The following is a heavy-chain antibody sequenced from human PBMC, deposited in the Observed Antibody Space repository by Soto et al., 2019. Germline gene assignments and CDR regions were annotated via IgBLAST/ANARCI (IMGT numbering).Heavy chain of an antibody. Sequence: SETLSLTCTVSGVSININYWSWIRQPAGKGLEWIGRFYITGSANYNPSLKSRVTMSLDKSKNQFSLKLSSVAAADTAVYYCARDDYYNSNNWFDPWGQGIQVTVSS. D-gene: IGHD3-22*01. V-gene: IGHV4-4*07. J-gene: IGHJ5*02. CDR3: ARDDYYNSNNWFDP. CDR2: FYITGSA. CDR1: GVSININY.